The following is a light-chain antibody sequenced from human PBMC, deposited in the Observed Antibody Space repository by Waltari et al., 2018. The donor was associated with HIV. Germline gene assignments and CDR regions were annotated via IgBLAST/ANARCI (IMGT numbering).Light chain of an antibody. J-gene: IGLJ1*01. CDR1: NIASYS. CDR3: QVWDTFSDRYV. CDR2: GDS. V-gene: IGLV3-21*02. Sequence: SYELTQPPSVSVAPGQTATVTCGGANIASYSVHWYQQKPGQAPVLVVYGDSERPSGIPERFAGSNSDNTATLTISRVAAGDEAAYYCQVWDTFSDRYVFGAGTEVTAL.